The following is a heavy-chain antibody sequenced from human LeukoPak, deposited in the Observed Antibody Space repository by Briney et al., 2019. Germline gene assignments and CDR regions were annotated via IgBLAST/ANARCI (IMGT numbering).Heavy chain of an antibody. CDR3: ARDLNGANFDY. J-gene: IGHJ4*02. D-gene: IGHD4/OR15-4a*01. V-gene: IGHV3-7*01. CDR2: IKRDGSEQ. Sequence: PRGSLRLSCAASGFTFSNFWMSWVRQAPGKGLEWVANIKRDGSEQYYMDSVKGRFTISRDNAKNSLYLQMNSLRAEDTAVFYCARDLNGANFDYWGQGTLVTVSS. CDR1: GFTFSNFW.